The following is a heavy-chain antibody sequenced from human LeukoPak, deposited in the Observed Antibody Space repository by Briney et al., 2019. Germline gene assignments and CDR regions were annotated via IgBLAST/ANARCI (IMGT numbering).Heavy chain of an antibody. Sequence: GGSLRLSCAASGFTFRSYWMHWVRQAPGKGLVWVSRVNTDGSSTSYADSVKGRFTISRDNAKNTLYLQMNSLRAGDTAVYYCAREGIVATLDYWGQGTLVTVSS. V-gene: IGHV3-74*01. CDR2: VNTDGSST. D-gene: IGHD5-12*01. CDR1: GFTFRSYW. CDR3: AREGIVATLDY. J-gene: IGHJ4*02.